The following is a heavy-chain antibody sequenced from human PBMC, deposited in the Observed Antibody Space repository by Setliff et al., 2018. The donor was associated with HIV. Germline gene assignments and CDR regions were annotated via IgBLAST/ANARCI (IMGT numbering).Heavy chain of an antibody. V-gene: IGHV4-59*01. J-gene: IGHJ5*02. Sequence: KPSETLSLTCIVSGASISFDTWSWIRQPPGKGLQWIGFIYNSATTNYNPSLKGRVTMSLDTSKNQLSLKLTSVTAADTAVYYCARGGTSSNWFRAWGQGTLVTVSS. CDR2: IYNSATT. D-gene: IGHD2-2*01. CDR3: ARGGTSSNWFRA. CDR1: GASISFDT.